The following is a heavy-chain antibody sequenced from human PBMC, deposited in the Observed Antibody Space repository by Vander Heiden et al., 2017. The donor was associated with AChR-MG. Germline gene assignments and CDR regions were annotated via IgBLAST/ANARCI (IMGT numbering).Heavy chain of an antibody. CDR3: ARQSNGGSSSNYGMDV. D-gene: IGHD6-6*01. CDR2: IYPGDSDT. J-gene: IGHJ6*02. V-gene: IGHV5-51*01. CDR1: GYRFTSYW. Sequence: ELQLVQPGPDVTKPGQPPKIPCTGSGYRFTSYWIGWVRQMPGKGLEWMGIIYPGDSDTRYSPSCQGQVTISADKSISTAYLQWSSLKAADTAMYYCARQSNGGSSSNYGMDVWGQGTTVTVSS.